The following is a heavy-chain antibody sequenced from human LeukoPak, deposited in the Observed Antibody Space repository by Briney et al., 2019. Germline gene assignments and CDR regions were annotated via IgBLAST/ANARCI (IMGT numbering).Heavy chain of an antibody. CDR1: GFTFSSYW. J-gene: IGHJ4*02. CDR2: INSDGSST. D-gene: IGHD3-10*01. V-gene: IGHV3-74*01. CDR3: ARGDGLWFGEPPPFDY. Sequence: PGGALRLSCAASGFTFSSYWMHWVRQAPGKGGVGVSRINSDGSSTSYADSVKGRFTISRDNAKNTLYLQMNSLRAEDTAVYYCARGDGLWFGEPPPFDYWGQGTLVTVSS.